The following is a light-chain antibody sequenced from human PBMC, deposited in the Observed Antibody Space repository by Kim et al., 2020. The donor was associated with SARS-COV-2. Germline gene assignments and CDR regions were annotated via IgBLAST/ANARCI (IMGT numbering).Light chain of an antibody. J-gene: IGKJ1*01. CDR1: QSISSY. CDR2: AAS. CDR3: QQSKRTPWK. V-gene: IGKV1-39*01. Sequence: DIQMTQSPSSLSASVGDRVTITCRASQSISSYLNWYQQKPGKAPKLLIYAASSLQSGVPSRFSGSGSGTDFTLTISSLQPEDFATYYCQQSKRTPWKFGQGTKVDIK.